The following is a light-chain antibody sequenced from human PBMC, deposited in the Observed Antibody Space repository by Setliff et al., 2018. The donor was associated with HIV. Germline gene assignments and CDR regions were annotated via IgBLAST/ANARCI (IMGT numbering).Light chain of an antibody. CDR2: GVS. CDR3: SSYTSASTLVYV. J-gene: IGLJ1*01. V-gene: IGLV2-14*01. Sequence: QSALGQPASVSGSLGQSITISCTGASRDAGDYDYVSWYQQHPGKVPKLLIYGVSSRPSGVSDRFSGSRTGNTASLTISGLQDDDEADYYCSSYTSASTLVYVFGTGTKVTVL. CDR1: SRDAGDYDY.